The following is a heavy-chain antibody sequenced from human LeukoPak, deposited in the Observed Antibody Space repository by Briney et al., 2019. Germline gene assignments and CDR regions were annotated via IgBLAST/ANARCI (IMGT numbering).Heavy chain of an antibody. CDR1: GGSISSSSYY. V-gene: IGHV4-39*07. CDR2: IYYSGST. J-gene: IGHJ3*02. Sequence: SETLSLTCTVSGGSISSSSYYWGWIRQPPGKGLEWIGSIYYSGSTYYNPSLKSRVTISVDTSKNQFSLKLSSVTAADTAVYYCARDDRSMIGAFDIWGQGTMVTVSS. D-gene: IGHD3-22*01. CDR3: ARDDRSMIGAFDI.